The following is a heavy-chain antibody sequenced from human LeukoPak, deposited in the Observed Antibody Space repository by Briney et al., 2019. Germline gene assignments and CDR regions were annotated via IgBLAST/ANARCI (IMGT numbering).Heavy chain of an antibody. CDR1: GFPFSSYA. D-gene: IGHD6-19*01. CDR3: ARDRKGGSGWTLFDY. V-gene: IGHV3-30*02. Sequence: PGGSLRLSCAASGFPFSSYAMHWVRQAPGKGLEWVAFIRHDGSNKYHSNSVQGRFTISRDNSKNTLYLQMNSLRGEDTAVYYCARDRKGGSGWTLFDYWGQGTLVTVSS. CDR2: IRHDGSNK. J-gene: IGHJ4*02.